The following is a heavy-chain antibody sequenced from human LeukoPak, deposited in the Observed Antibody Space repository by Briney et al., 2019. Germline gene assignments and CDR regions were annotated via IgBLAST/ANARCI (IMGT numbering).Heavy chain of an antibody. CDR3: ARRGVNSIFDC. V-gene: IGHV3-23*01. D-gene: IGHD4-23*01. Sequence: GGSLRLSCAASGFTFSSYAMNWVRQAPGKGLEWVSAISGSGDSTYYADSVKGRFTISRDNSKNTLYLQMNSLRAEDTAVYYCARRGVNSIFDCWGQGTLVTVSS. CDR2: ISGSGDST. J-gene: IGHJ4*02. CDR1: GFTFSSYA.